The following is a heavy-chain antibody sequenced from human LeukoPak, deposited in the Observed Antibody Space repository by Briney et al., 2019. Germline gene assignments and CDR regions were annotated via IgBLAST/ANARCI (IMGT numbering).Heavy chain of an antibody. D-gene: IGHD3-10*01. CDR3: ARAGQISTGAYFDY. V-gene: IGHV1-69*08. CDR2: IIPVLDKT. Sequence: ASVKVSCKASGGTFATYSYSWVRQAPGQGLEWMGRIIPVLDKTNYAQKFQGRVTITADKTTNKAYMDLGSLRSEDTAVYYCARAGQISTGAYFDYWGQGTLVTVSS. J-gene: IGHJ4*02. CDR1: GGTFATYS.